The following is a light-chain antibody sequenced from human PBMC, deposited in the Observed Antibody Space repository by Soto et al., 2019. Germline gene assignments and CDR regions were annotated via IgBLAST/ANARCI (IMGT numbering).Light chain of an antibody. CDR2: KVS. CDR1: QNLVYSDGNTY. CDR3: MQGKHWPPT. J-gene: IGKJ1*01. Sequence: DVVMTQCPLSRPVALGQPASISYKSSQNLVYSDGNTYLTCCQQTQGQSPRRLIYKVSNRDSGVPARFSGSGSGNNFTLKISRVQAEDVGVYHCMQGKHWPPTFGQATKADIK. V-gene: IGKV2-30*01.